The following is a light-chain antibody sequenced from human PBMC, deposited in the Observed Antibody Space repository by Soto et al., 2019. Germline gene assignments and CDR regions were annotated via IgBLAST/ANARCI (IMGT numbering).Light chain of an antibody. CDR1: QTFSNSF. CDR2: GAS. V-gene: IGKV3-20*01. J-gene: IGKJ5*01. CDR3: QQCGSSST. Sequence: EIVLTQSPGTLSLSPGERATLSCRASQTFSNSFLSWFQQIPGQATRLLIYGASMRATGIPDRFSGSGSGTDFTLTISRLEPEDFAVYYCQQCGSSSTFGQGTRLEIK.